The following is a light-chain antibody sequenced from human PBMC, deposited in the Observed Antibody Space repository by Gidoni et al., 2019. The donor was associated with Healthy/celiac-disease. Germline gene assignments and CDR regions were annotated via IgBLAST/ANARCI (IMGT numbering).Light chain of an antibody. V-gene: IGKV3-11*01. J-gene: IGKJ1*01. CDR2: DAS. Sequence: EIVLTQSPATLYLSPGERATLSCRASQSVSSYLAWYQQKPGQAPRLLIYDASNRATGIPARFSGSGSGTDFTLTISSLEPEDFAVYYCKQRSRTFGQGTKVEIK. CDR1: QSVSSY. CDR3: KQRSRT.